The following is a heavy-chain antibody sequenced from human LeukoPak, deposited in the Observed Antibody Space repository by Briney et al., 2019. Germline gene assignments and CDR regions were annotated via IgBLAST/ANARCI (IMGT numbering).Heavy chain of an antibody. J-gene: IGHJ4*02. CDR1: GFTFSSYW. D-gene: IGHD3-3*01. V-gene: IGHV3-74*01. Sequence: QTGGSLRLSCAASGFTFSSYWMHWVRQAPGKGLVWVSRINSDGSSTNYADSVKGRFTISRDNAKNTLYLQMHSLRAEDTAVYYCARDGGLRFLHYWGQGTLVTVSS. CDR2: INSDGSST. CDR3: ARDGGLRFLHY.